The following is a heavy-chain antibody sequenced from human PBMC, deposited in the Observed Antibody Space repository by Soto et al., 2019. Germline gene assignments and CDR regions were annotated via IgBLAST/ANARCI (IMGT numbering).Heavy chain of an antibody. D-gene: IGHD2-8*01. J-gene: IGHJ4*02. CDR2: VNDGGSI. CDR3: ARGPYVSSPSY. V-gene: IGHV4-34*01. CDR1: GGSFSGYY. Sequence: SETLSLTCAVYGGSFSGYYWSWIRQPPGKGLEWIGEVNDGGSINYNPSLKSRVTISVDTSKNQFSLKLTSVTAADTAVYYCARGPYVSSPSYWGEGTLVTVS.